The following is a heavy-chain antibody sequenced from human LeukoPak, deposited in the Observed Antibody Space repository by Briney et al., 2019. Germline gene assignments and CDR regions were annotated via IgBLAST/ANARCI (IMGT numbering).Heavy chain of an antibody. CDR3: ARDRNWYFDL. J-gene: IGHJ2*01. V-gene: IGHV1-18*01. CDR2: ISGYNGNT. Sequence: ASVKVSCKASGGTFSSYAISWVRQAPGQGLEWMGWISGYNGNTNYAQKLQGRVTMTTDTSTSTAYMELRSLRSDDTAVYYCARDRNWYFDLWGRGTLVTVSS. CDR1: GGTFSSYA.